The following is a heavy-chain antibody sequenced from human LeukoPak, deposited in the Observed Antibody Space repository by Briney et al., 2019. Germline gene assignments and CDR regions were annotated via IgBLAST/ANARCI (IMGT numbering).Heavy chain of an antibody. V-gene: IGHV4-59*01. J-gene: IGHJ3*02. CDR3: ARDDNRAFDI. CDR1: GGSINSYY. Sequence: PSETLSLTCTVSGGSINSYYWSWIRQPPGKGLEWIGYIYYSGSTNYNPSLKSRVTMSADTSQTQFSLRLTSVTAADTAVYYCARDDNRAFDIWGQGTMVTVSS. CDR2: IYYSGST. D-gene: IGHD1-14*01.